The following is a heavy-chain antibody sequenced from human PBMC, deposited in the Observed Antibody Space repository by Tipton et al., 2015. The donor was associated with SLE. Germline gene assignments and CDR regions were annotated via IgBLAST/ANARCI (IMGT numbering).Heavy chain of an antibody. CDR1: GGPFSSGGYY. D-gene: IGHD4-17*01. J-gene: IGHJ3*02. V-gene: IGHV4-61*02. CDR3: VRQLTTATTFVLDVFDI. Sequence: TLSLTCTVSGGPFSSGGYYWSWIRQAAGKGLEWIGRIYPSGNTKYNPSLESRVTISEDTSKKQFSLRLNSVTAADTAVYYCVRQLTTATTFVLDVFDIWGQGTMVTVSS. CDR2: IYPSGNT.